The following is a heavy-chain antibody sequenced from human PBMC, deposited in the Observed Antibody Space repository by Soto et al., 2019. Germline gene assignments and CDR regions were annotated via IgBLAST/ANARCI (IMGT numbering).Heavy chain of an antibody. D-gene: IGHD4-17*01. V-gene: IGHV1-18*01. CDR2: ISAYNGNT. Sequence: ASVKVSCKASGYTFSTYCISWVRQAPGQGLEWMGWISAYNGNTNYAQKLQGRVTMTTDTSTSTAYMELRSLRSDDTAVYYCARDTPTGLLDYWGQGTLVTVSS. J-gene: IGHJ4*02. CDR1: GYTFSTYC. CDR3: ARDTPTGLLDY.